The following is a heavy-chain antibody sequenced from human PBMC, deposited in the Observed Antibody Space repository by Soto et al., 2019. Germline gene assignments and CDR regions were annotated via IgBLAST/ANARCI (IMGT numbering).Heavy chain of an antibody. CDR1: GFTFSSYA. D-gene: IGHD3-10*01. Sequence: EVQLLESGGGLVHPGGSLRLSCAASGFTFSSYAMSWVRQAPGKGLEWVSAISGSGGSTYYADSVKGRFTISRDNSKNTLYLQMNSLRAEDTAVYYCAKDKDITMVRGVYDYWGQGTLVTVSS. J-gene: IGHJ4*02. V-gene: IGHV3-23*01. CDR2: ISGSGGST. CDR3: AKDKDITMVRGVYDY.